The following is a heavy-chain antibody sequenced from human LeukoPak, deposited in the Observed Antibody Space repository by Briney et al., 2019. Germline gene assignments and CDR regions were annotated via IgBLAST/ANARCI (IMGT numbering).Heavy chain of an antibody. CDR3: ARDPDITTADDAFDI. Sequence: PSETLSLTCAVYGGSFSGYYWSWIRQPPGKGLEWIGEINHSGSTNYNPSLKSRVTISVDTSKNQFSLKLTSVTAADTAVYYCARDPDITTADDAFDIWGQGTMVTVSS. D-gene: IGHD4-17*01. CDR2: INHSGST. J-gene: IGHJ3*02. V-gene: IGHV4-34*01. CDR1: GGSFSGYY.